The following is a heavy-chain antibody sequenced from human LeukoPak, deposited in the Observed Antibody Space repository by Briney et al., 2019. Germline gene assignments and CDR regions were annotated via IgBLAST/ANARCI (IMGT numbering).Heavy chain of an antibody. Sequence: GRSLRLSCAPSGFTFSSYGMHSVRQAPGKGLEWVAVIWFDGSNKYYADSVKGRFTISRDNSRNTLYLQMYSLRAEGTAVYCCARDSSLQYYFHYWGQGTLVTVSS. V-gene: IGHV3-33*01. D-gene: IGHD6-13*01. CDR2: IWFDGSNK. CDR3: ARDSSLQYYFHY. CDR1: GFTFSSYG. J-gene: IGHJ4*02.